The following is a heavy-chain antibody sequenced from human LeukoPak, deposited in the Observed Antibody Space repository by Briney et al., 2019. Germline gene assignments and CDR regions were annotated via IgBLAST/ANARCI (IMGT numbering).Heavy chain of an antibody. V-gene: IGHV5-51*01. CDR3: ARHDIGGDSSSWYIY. J-gene: IGHJ1*01. CDR1: GYKFTSYW. D-gene: IGHD6-13*01. CDR2: IHPGDSET. Sequence: GESLTLPCTGSGYKFTSYWIVWVRQMPGKGLEWMGIIHPGDSETRYRPSFQGQVTISADKSISTAYLQWSSLKASDTAMYYCARHDIGGDSSSWYIYWGQGTLVTVSS.